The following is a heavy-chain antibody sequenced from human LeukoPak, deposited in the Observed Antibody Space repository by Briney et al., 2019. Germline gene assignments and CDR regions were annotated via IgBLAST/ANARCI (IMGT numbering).Heavy chain of an antibody. CDR1: GGTFSSYA. CDR3: ARTPPPRGYSYGYYYYGMDV. D-gene: IGHD5-18*01. CDR2: IIPILGIA. V-gene: IGHV1-69*04. Sequence: SVKVSCKASGGTFSSYAISWVRQAPGQGLEWMGRIIPILGIANYAQKFQGRVTITADKSTSTAYMELSSLRSEDTAVYYCARTPPPRGYSYGYYYYGMDVWGQGTAVTVSS. J-gene: IGHJ6*02.